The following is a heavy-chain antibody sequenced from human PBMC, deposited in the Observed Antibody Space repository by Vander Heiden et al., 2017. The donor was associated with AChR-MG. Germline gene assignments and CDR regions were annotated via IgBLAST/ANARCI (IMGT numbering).Heavy chain of an antibody. V-gene: IGHV3-23*01. CDR3: AKSYDFWSGSYYYYGMDV. CDR1: GFTFSSYA. D-gene: IGHD3-3*01. Sequence: EVQLLESGGGLVQPGGSLRLSCAASGFTFSSYAMSWVRQAPGKGLEWVSAISGSGGSTYYADSVKGRFTISRDNSKNTLYLQMNSLRAEDTAVYYCAKSYDFWSGSYYYYGMDVWGQGTTVTVSS. CDR2: ISGSGGST. J-gene: IGHJ6*02.